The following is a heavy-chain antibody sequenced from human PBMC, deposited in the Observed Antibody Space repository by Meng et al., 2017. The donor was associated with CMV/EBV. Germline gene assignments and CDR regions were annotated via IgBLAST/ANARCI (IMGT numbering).Heavy chain of an antibody. CDR3: ARAIGVVIKIERLSLYYFDY. D-gene: IGHD3-3*01. CDR2: ISSSSSYI. J-gene: IGHJ4*02. V-gene: IGHV3-21*01. Sequence: GGSLRLSCAVSGFTFSSYSMNWVRQAPGKGLEWVSSISSSSSYIYYADSVKGRFTISRDNAKNSLYLQMNSLRAEDTAVYYCARAIGVVIKIERLSLYYFDYWGQGTLVTVSS. CDR1: GFTFSSYS.